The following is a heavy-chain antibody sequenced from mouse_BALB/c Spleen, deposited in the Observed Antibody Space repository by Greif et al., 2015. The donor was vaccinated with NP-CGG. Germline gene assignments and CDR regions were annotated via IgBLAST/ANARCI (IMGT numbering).Heavy chain of an antibody. CDR2: INPSNGGT. CDR1: GYTFTSYY. CDR3: TRGDGLYYYAMDY. Sequence: QVQLQQSGAELVKPGASVKLSCKASGYTFTSYYMYWVKQRPGQGLEWIGEINPSNGGTNFNEKFKSKATLTVDKSSSTAYMQLSSLTSEDSAVYYCTRGDGLYYYAMDYWGQGTSVTVSS. J-gene: IGHJ4*01. V-gene: IGHV1S81*02. D-gene: IGHD2-2*01.